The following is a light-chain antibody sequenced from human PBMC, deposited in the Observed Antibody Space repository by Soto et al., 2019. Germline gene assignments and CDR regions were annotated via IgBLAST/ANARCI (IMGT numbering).Light chain of an antibody. CDR3: QKYNGCPYT. V-gene: IGKV3-15*01. Sequence: EIEMTQSPSTLSVSLGESVTLSCRASQSISDHLTWYQQKPGQPPRLLIYGASTRAAGIPARFSGSGSGTDFTLTISSLQSEDFAIYYCQKYNGCPYTFGGGTMLEIK. J-gene: IGKJ2*01. CDR2: GAS. CDR1: QSISDH.